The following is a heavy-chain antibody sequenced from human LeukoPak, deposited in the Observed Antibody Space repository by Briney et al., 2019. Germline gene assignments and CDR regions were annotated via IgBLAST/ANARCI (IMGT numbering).Heavy chain of an antibody. CDR3: ARTFGFGHDPRYRWFDP. D-gene: IGHD3-16*01. Sequence: ASVKVSCKASGYTFTSYYMHWVRQAPGQGLEWMGIINPSGGSTSYAQKFQGRVTMTRDTSTSTVYMELSSLRSEDTAVYYCARTFGFGHDPRYRWFDPWGQGTLVTVSS. V-gene: IGHV1-46*01. J-gene: IGHJ5*02. CDR1: GYTFTSYY. CDR2: INPSGGST.